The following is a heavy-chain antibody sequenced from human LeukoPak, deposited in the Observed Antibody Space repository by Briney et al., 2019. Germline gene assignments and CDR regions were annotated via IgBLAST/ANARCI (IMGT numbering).Heavy chain of an antibody. Sequence: ASVKVSCKASGYTFTSYYMHWVRQAPGQGLEWMGIINPSGGSTSYAQKFQGRVTMTRDTSTSTVYMELSSLRSEDTAVYYRAAEWELLSFQHWGQGTLVTVSS. V-gene: IGHV1-46*01. CDR3: AAEWELLSFQH. D-gene: IGHD1-26*01. CDR2: INPSGGST. J-gene: IGHJ1*01. CDR1: GYTFTSYY.